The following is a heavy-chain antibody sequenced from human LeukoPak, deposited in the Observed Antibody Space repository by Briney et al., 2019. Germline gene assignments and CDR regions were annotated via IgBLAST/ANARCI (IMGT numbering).Heavy chain of an antibody. D-gene: IGHD5-18*01. V-gene: IGHV3-23*01. CDR1: GFTFSSYA. J-gene: IGHJ4*02. CDR3: AKLGGYSYGSIDN. Sequence: GGSLRLSCAASGFTFSSYAMSWVRQAPGKGLEWVSAISGSGGSTYYADSVKGRFTISRDNSENTLYLQMNSLRVEDTAIYYCAKLGGYSYGSIDNWGQGTLVTVSS. CDR2: ISGSGGST.